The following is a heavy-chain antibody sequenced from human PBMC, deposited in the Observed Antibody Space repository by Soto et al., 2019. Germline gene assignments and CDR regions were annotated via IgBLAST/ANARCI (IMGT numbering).Heavy chain of an antibody. J-gene: IGHJ6*02. V-gene: IGHV4-30-2*01. CDR2: LYHSGNT. D-gene: IGHD3-22*01. CDR1: GGSISSADYS. Sequence: SETLSLTCAVSGGSISSADYSWSWIRQPPGKGLEWIGYLYHSGNTYYNPSLESRVTISVDRSKNQFSLKLSSVTAADTAVYYCARRYYYDRFYYYYGMDVWGQGTTVTVSS. CDR3: ARRYYYDRFYYYYGMDV.